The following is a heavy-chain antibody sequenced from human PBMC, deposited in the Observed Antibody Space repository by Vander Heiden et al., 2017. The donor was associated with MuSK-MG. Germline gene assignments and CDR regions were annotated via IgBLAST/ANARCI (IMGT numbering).Heavy chain of an antibody. CDR1: GYTFTGYY. D-gene: IGHD6-13*01. V-gene: IGHV1-2*02. CDR3: ARKHPSRAAGGRSWFDP. Sequence: QVQLVQSGAEVKKPGASVKVSCKAAGYTFTGYYMHWVRQAPGQGLEWMGWINPNSGGTNYAQKLQVRVTMTRDTSISTAYMELSRLRSEDTAVYYCARKHPSRAAGGRSWFDPWGHGTMVTVYS. J-gene: IGHJ5*02. CDR2: INPNSGGT.